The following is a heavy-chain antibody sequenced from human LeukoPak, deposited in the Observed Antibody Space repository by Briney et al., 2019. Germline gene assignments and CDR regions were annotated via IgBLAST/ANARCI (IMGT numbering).Heavy chain of an antibody. J-gene: IGHJ3*02. V-gene: IGHV3-21*01. CDR1: GFTFSSYS. D-gene: IGHD3-22*01. CDR2: ISSSSSSI. CDR3: ARLANYYDSSGDGFDI. Sequence: GGSLRLSCAASGFTFSSYSMNWVRQAPGKGLELVSSISSSSSSIHYADAVKCRFTISRDNAKNSPYVQMNSLRAEYTAVYYCARLANYYDSSGDGFDIWGQGTMVTVSS.